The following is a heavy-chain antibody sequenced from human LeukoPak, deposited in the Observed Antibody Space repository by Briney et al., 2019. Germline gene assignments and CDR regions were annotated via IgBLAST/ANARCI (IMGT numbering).Heavy chain of an antibody. Sequence: SLRLSCAASGFTFDDYAMHWVRQAPEKGLEWVSGISWNSGSIGYADSVKGRFTISRDNAKNSLYLQMNSLRAEDTALYYCAKWGSGYDPGDYWGQGTLVTVSS. V-gene: IGHV3-9*01. CDR1: GFTFDDYA. D-gene: IGHD5-12*01. CDR2: ISWNSGSI. J-gene: IGHJ4*02. CDR3: AKWGSGYDPGDY.